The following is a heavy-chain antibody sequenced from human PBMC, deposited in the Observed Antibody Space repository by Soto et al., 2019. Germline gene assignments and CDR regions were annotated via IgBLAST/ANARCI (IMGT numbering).Heavy chain of an antibody. D-gene: IGHD6-19*01. CDR3: ARSRYTSGWWTPPFDY. J-gene: IGHJ4*02. CDR1: GGSISSYY. CDR2: IYYSGST. V-gene: IGHV4-59*01. Sequence: NPSETLSLTCAVSGGSISSYYWSWIRQPPGKGLEWIGYIYYSGSTNYNPSLKSRVTISVDTSKNQFSLKLTSVTAADTAVYYCARSRYTSGWWTPPFDYWGQGTLVTVSS.